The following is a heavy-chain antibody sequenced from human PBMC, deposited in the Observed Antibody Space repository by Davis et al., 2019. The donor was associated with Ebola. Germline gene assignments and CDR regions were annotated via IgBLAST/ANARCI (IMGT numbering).Heavy chain of an antibody. CDR2: INPHNGNT. J-gene: IGHJ6*04. CDR1: GYTFTSYG. V-gene: IGHV1-18*04. D-gene: IGHD2-2*01. CDR3: ARDRGIVVVPAAMVGYYYYGMDV. Sequence: ASVKVSCKASGYTFTSYGITWVRQAPGQGLEWMGWINPHNGNTNYAQNVQGRVTMTTDTSTSTAYMELRSLRSDDTAVYYCARDRGIVVVPAAMVGYYYYGMDVWGKGTTVTVSS.